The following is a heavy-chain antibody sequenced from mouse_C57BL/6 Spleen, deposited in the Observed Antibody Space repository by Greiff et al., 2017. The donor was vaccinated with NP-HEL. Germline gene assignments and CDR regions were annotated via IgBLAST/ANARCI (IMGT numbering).Heavy chain of an antibody. V-gene: IGHV1-52*01. J-gene: IGHJ3*01. CDR3: AREGTGDWFAY. CDR1: GYTFTSYW. Sequence: QVQLQQSGAELVRPGSSVKLSCKASGYTFTSYWMHWVKQRPIQGLEWIGNIDPSDSETHYNQKFKDKATLTVDKSSSTAYMQLSSLTSEDSAVYYCAREGTGDWFAYWGQGTLVTVSA. CDR2: IDPSDSET. D-gene: IGHD2-14*01.